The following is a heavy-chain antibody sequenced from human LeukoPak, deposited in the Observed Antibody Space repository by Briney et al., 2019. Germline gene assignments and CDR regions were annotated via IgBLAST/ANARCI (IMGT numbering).Heavy chain of an antibody. CDR3: ATPSYYYGSGSYYNGGTSTYDN. CDR2: ISYDGSNK. D-gene: IGHD3-10*01. Sequence: GGSLRLSCAASGFTFSSHAMHWVRQAPGKGLEWVAVISYDGSNKNYADPVKGRFTISRDNSKNTLFLQMNSLRAEDTAVYYCATPSYYYGSGSYYNGGTSTYDNWGQGTLVTVSS. CDR1: GFTFSSHA. V-gene: IGHV3-30-3*01. J-gene: IGHJ4*02.